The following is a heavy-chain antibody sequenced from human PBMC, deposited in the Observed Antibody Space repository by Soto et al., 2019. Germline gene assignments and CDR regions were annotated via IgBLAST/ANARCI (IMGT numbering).Heavy chain of an antibody. Sequence: QVQLQESGPGLVKTSETLSLTCTVSGGSMRTYYWSWIRQPPGKGLEWIGYVYYSGSTKFNPSLKSRVTISVDTSKNQFSLKLSSVTAADTAVYYCARGEYDSSGYYSFDSLGHGTLVTVSS. V-gene: IGHV4-59*01. D-gene: IGHD3-22*01. J-gene: IGHJ4*01. CDR3: ARGEYDSSGYYSFDS. CDR2: VYYSGST. CDR1: GGSMRTYY.